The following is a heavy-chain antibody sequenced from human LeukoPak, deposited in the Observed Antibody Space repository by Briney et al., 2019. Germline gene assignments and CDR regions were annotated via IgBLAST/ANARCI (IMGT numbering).Heavy chain of an antibody. J-gene: IGHJ4*02. D-gene: IGHD5-24*01. CDR1: GYTFTGYY. V-gene: IGHV1-2*04. CDR2: INPNSGGT. CDR3: ARSVEMATLGTYYFDY. Sequence: ASVKVSCKASGYTFTGYYMHWVRQAPGQGLEWMGWINPNSGGTNYAQKFQGWVTMTGDTSISTAYMELSRLRSDDTAVYYCARSVEMATLGTYYFDYWGQGTLVTVSS.